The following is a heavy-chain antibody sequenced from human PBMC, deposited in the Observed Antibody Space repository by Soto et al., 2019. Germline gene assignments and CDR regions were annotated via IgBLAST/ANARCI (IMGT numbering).Heavy chain of an antibody. J-gene: IGHJ4*02. CDR2: IYYSGST. V-gene: IGHV4-59*08. CDR3: ARRWGSAADY. CDR1: GGSISSYY. D-gene: IGHD2-15*01. Sequence: SEILSLTCTVSGGSISSYYWSWIRQPPGKGLEWIGYIYYSGSTNYNPSLKSRVTISVDTSKNQFSLKLSSVTAADTAVYYCARRWGSAADYWGQGTLVTVSS.